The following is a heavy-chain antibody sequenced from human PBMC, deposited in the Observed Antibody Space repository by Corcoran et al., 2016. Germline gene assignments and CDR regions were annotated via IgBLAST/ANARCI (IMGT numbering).Heavy chain of an antibody. CDR1: GFTFSSYG. J-gene: IGHJ4*02. CDR3: ARRGRVASAGIGDY. D-gene: IGHD6-13*01. Sequence: QVQLVESGGGVVQPGRSLRLSCAASGFTFSSYGMHWVRQAPGKGLEWVAVIWYDGSNKYYADSVKGRLTISRDNSKNTLYLQMNSLRAEDTAVYYCARRGRVASAGIGDYWGQGTLVTVSS. V-gene: IGHV3-33*01. CDR2: IWYDGSNK.